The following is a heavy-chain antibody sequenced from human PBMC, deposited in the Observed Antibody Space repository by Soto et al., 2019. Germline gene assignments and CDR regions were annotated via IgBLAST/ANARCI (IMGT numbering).Heavy chain of an antibody. CDR3: ARDGGNSDILTGGSDY. D-gene: IGHD3-9*01. Sequence: QVQLVQSGAEVKKPGASVTVSCKASGYTFTSYGLSWVRQAPGQGLECMGWISAYSGHTNYAHHLQGRVTMTTDTSTSTAYMELRSLRSDDTAVYYCARDGGNSDILTGGSDYWGQGTLVTVSS. CDR1: GYTFTSYG. J-gene: IGHJ4*02. V-gene: IGHV1-18*01. CDR2: ISAYSGHT.